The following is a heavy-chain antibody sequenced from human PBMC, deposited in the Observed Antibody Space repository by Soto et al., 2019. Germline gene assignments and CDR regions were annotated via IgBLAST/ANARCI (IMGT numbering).Heavy chain of an antibody. D-gene: IGHD3-10*01. J-gene: IGHJ5*02. CDR2: TYHTGGT. V-gene: IGHV4-30-2*01. CDR3: ARDVAVRGSMGWFDA. Sequence: QVQLLEAGPGLVEPSQTLSLTCAITGDSITTGSYIWNWIRQPPGKGLEWIGFTYHTGGTFYNAALQGRVTITVDKSENHFPLNLISATAADTAVYYCARDVAVRGSMGWFDAWGQGILVTVSS. CDR1: GDSITTGSYI.